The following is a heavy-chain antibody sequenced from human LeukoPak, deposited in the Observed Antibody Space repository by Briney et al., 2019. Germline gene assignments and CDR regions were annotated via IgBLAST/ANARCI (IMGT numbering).Heavy chain of an antibody. CDR2: ISGSSGNT. CDR1: EFTLSTYD. J-gene: IGHJ6*03. D-gene: IGHD3-10*01. V-gene: IGHV3-23*01. Sequence: GGSLRLSCAASEFTLSTYDMSWVRQAPGKGLEWVSVISGSSGNTNYADSVKGRFIISRDNSKNTLFLQMNSLRAEDTAVYYCTSLWFGDYYYYYMDVWGKGTTVTVSS. CDR3: TSLWFGDYYYYYMDV.